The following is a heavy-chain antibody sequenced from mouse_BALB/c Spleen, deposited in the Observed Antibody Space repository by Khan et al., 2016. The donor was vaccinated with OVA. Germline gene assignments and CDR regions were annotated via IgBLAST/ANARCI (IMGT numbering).Heavy chain of an antibody. J-gene: IGHJ3*01. Sequence: EVQLQESGPGLVKPSQSLSLTCTVTGYSITSDYAWNWIRQFPRNKLEWMGYISYSGSTSYNPSLKSRISITRDTSKNQFFLQLNSVTTEDAATYCCARSGYKAWFAYWGQGTLVTVSA. CDR2: ISYSGST. CDR1: GYSITSDYA. V-gene: IGHV3-2*02. D-gene: IGHD2-14*01. CDR3: ARSGYKAWFAY.